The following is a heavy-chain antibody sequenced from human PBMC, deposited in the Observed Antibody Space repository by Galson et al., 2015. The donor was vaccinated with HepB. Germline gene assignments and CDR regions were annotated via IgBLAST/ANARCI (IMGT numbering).Heavy chain of an antibody. CDR2: INPNSGGT. D-gene: IGHD2-21*01. CDR3: ARGDVVVVIATGEEAFDI. J-gene: IGHJ3*02. Sequence: SVKVSCKASGYTFTGYYMHWVRQAPGQGLEWMGRINPNSGGTNYAQKFQGRVTMTRDTSISTAYMELSRLRSDDTAVYYCARGDVVVVIATGEEAFDIWGQGTMVTVSS. V-gene: IGHV1-2*06. CDR1: GYTFTGYY.